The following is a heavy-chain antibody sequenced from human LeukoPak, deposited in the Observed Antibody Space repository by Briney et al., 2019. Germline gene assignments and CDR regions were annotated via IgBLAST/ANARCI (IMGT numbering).Heavy chain of an antibody. CDR1: GFTFSSYA. D-gene: IGHD3-9*01. CDR3: ASKRYSGFDY. CDR2: ISSSSSYI. J-gene: IGHJ4*02. V-gene: IGHV3-21*01. Sequence: GGSLRLSCAASGFTFSSYAMSWVRQAPGKGLEWVSSISSSSSYIYYADSVKGRFTISRDNAKNSLYLQMNSLRAEDTAVYYCASKRYSGFDYWGQGTLVTVSS.